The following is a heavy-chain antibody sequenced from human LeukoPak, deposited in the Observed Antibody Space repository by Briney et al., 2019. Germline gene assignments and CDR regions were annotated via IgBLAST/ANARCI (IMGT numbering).Heavy chain of an antibody. CDR3: ARGRLAAAGVKPGDY. CDR1: GGSIRTFY. J-gene: IGHJ4*02. CDR2: INDGGST. D-gene: IGHD6-13*01. V-gene: IGHV4-4*09. Sequence: SETLSLTCTVSGGSIRTFYWSWIRQPPGKGLEWIGFINDGGSTNYNPSLKSRVTMSVDTSKNQFSLKLNSVTAADSAVYYCARGRLAAAGVKPGDYWGQGTLVTVSS.